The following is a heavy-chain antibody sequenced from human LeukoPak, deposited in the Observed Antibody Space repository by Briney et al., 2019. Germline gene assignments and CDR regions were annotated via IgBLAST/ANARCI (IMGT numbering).Heavy chain of an antibody. CDR3: ARDRRSSAGSDF. J-gene: IGHJ4*02. CDR2: INQGGRGK. V-gene: IGHV3-7*01. Sequence: GGSLRLSCAASGFTFSNYWMSWVREAPGEGLEWVANINQGGRGKYYLDSVKGRFSISRDDAKNSLFLQMDSLRADDTAVYYCARDRRSSAGSDFWGQGTRVAVSS. CDR1: GFTFSNYW. D-gene: IGHD6-13*01.